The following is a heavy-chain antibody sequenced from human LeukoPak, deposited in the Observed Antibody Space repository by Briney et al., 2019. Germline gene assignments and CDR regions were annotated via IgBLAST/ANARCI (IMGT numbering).Heavy chain of an antibody. Sequence: GGSLRLSCAASGFNFSNYVMHWVRQAPGKGLEWLIFISYDGSNKYYADSVKGRFTISRDNSKNTLYLQMNSLRAEDTAVYYCASDTHGYDYWVQGTLVTVSS. CDR2: ISYDGSNK. CDR1: GFNFSNYV. CDR3: ASDTHGYDY. J-gene: IGHJ4*02. V-gene: IGHV3-30*04. D-gene: IGHD5-18*01.